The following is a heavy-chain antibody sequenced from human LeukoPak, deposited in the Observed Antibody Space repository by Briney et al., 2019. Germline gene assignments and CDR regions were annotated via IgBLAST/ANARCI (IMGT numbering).Heavy chain of an antibody. J-gene: IGHJ4*02. CDR3: AKDISVAAAEGGDFDY. Sequence: GGSLRLSCAASGFTVSSNYMNWVRQAPGKGLEWVSVIYGGGNIYYADSVKGRFTISRDNAKNSLYLQMNSLRPEDTALYYCAKDISVAAAEGGDFDYLGQGTLVTVSS. CDR1: GFTVSSNY. V-gene: IGHV3-53*05. D-gene: IGHD6-13*01. CDR2: IYGGGNI.